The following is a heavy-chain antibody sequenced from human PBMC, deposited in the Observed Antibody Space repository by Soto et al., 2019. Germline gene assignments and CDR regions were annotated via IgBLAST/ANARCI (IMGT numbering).Heavy chain of an antibody. V-gene: IGHV4-30-4*01. J-gene: IGHJ6*02. CDR1: GDSISNSDYH. CDR3: ARDGPYCYRRDG. Sequence: PSETLSLTCTVSGDSISNSDYHWNWIRQSPGKGLEWIASIDYSGTTYYNPSLKSRVIISTDTSKNIFSRKLRSVSDAETALYFCARDGPYCYRRDGGGQGTTVTVSS. CDR2: IDYSGTT.